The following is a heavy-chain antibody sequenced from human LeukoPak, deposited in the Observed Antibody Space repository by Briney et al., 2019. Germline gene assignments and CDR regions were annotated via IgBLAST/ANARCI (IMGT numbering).Heavy chain of an antibody. CDR3: ARGEGSVPYYMDV. D-gene: IGHD2-2*01. V-gene: IGHV3-20*04. Sequence: GGSLRLSCAASGFTFDDYGMSWVRQAPGKGLEWVSGINWNGSSTGYADSGKGRFTISRDNAKNSLYLQMNSLRAEDTALYYCARGEGSVPYYMDVWGKGTTVTVSS. CDR1: GFTFDDYG. J-gene: IGHJ6*03. CDR2: INWNGSST.